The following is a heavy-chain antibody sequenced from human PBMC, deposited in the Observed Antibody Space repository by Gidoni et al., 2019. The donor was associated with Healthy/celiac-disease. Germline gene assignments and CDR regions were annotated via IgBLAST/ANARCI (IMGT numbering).Heavy chain of an antibody. CDR1: GYTFTGYY. V-gene: IGHV1-2*02. J-gene: IGHJ4*02. CDR3: ARDLSGWLQVKFRFDY. D-gene: IGHD5-12*01. CDR2: IKPNSGGT. Sequence: QVQLVQSGAEVKKPGASVKVSCKASGYTFTGYYMHWVRQAPGQGLEWMGWIKPNSGGTNYAQKFQGRVTMTRDTSISTAYMELSRLRSDDTAVYYCARDLSGWLQVKFRFDYWGQGTLVTVSS.